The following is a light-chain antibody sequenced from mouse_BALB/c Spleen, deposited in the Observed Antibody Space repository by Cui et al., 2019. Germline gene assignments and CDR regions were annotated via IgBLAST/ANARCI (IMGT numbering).Light chain of an antibody. CDR3: QHFWSTLT. CDR1: RNIHNY. J-gene: IGKJ5*01. V-gene: IGKV12-41*01. CDR2: NAK. Sequence: DIQMTQSPASLSASVGETVTITCRASRNIHNYLAWYQQKQGKSPQLLVYNAKTLADGVPSRFSGSGSGTQYSLKINSLQPEDFGSYYCQHFWSTLTFGAGTKLELK.